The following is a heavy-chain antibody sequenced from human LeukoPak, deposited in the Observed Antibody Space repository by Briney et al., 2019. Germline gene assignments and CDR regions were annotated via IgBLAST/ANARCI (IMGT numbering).Heavy chain of an antibody. CDR3: ARAPGITIFGVVIPFFDY. CDR1: GFTFSSYA. D-gene: IGHD3-3*01. V-gene: IGHV3-23*01. Sequence: GGSLRLSCAASGFTFSSYAMSWVRQAPGKGLEWVSAISGSGGSTYYADSVKGRFTISRDNSKNTLYLQMNSLRAEDTAVYYCARAPGITIFGVVIPFFDYWGQGTLVTVSS. CDR2: ISGSGGST. J-gene: IGHJ4*02.